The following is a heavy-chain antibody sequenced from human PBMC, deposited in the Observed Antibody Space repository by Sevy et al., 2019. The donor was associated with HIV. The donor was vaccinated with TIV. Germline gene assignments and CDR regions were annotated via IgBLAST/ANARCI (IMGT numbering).Heavy chain of an antibody. J-gene: IGHJ6*02. D-gene: IGHD2-8*01. Sequence: ASVKVSCKASGYTFTSYGISWVRQAPGQGLEWMGWISTYNGNTNYVQKVQGRVTMTTDTSTSTAYMELRSLRSDDTAVYYCARDLGPIVLMVYATPYGMDVWGQGTTVTVSS. CDR3: ARDLGPIVLMVYATPYGMDV. CDR2: ISTYNGNT. CDR1: GYTFTSYG. V-gene: IGHV1-18*01.